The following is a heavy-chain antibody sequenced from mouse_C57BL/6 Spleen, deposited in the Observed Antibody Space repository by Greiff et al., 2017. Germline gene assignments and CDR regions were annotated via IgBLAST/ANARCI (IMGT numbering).Heavy chain of an antibody. J-gene: IGHJ4*01. V-gene: IGHV1-80*01. CDR1: GYAFSSYW. CDR2: IYPGDGDT. Sequence: QVQLQQSGAELVKPGASVKISCKASGYAFSSYWMNWVKQRPGKGLEWIGQIYPGDGDTNYNGKFKGKATLTADKSSSTAYMQLSSLTSEDSAVYFCARTATVVEFMDYWGQGTSVTVSS. D-gene: IGHD1-1*01. CDR3: ARTATVVEFMDY.